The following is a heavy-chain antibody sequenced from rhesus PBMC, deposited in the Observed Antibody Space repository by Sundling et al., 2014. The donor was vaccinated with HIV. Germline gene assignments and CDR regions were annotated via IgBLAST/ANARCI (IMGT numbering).Heavy chain of an antibody. J-gene: IGHJ4*01. V-gene: IGHV3-59*01. CDR1: GFSFSDYN. CDR3: ARVATAGLFDY. Sequence: EVQLVESGGGLAKPGGSLTISCAASGFSFSDYNIHWVRQAPGKGLEWVSGISYTGVTTYYADSVKGRFTISRENAKNTLYLQMDSLRPEDTAVYYCARVATAGLFDYWGQGVLVTVSS. D-gene: IGHD6-31*01. CDR2: ISYTGVTT.